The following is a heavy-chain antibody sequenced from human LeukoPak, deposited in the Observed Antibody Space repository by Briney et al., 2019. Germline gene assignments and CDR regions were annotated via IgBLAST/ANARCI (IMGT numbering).Heavy chain of an antibody. CDR1: GFTFSSYS. D-gene: IGHD2-2*01. CDR2: IGSSSSTI. Sequence: PGGSLRLSCAASGFTFSSYSMNWVRQAPGKGLEWVSYIGSSSSTIYYADSVKGRFTISRDNAKNSLYLQMNSLRAEDTAVYYCARDARGVVVPAATYDYWGQGTLVTVSS. J-gene: IGHJ4*02. V-gene: IGHV3-48*01. CDR3: ARDARGVVVPAATYDY.